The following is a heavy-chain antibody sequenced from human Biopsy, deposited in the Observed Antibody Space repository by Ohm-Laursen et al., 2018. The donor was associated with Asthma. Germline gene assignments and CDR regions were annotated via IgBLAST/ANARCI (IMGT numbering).Heavy chain of an antibody. J-gene: IGHJ4*02. CDR2: IYSGGTS. CDR3: ARGDSSGWSHYYFDY. V-gene: IGHV3-53*01. Sequence: SLRLSCTASGFTVSRDHMFWVRQAPGKGLAWVSVIYSGGTSHTADSVRGRFTISRDFSKITLHLQMHSLRVKDSAVYYCARGDSSGWSHYYFDYWGQGTLVTVSS. D-gene: IGHD6-19*01. CDR1: GFTVSRDH.